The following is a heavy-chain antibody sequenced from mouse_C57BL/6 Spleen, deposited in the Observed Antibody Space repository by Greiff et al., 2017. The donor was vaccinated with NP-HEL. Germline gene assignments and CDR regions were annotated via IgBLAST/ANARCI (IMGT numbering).Heavy chain of an antibody. Sequence: VQLQQSGPGMVKPSQSLSLTCTVTGYSITSGYDWHWIRHFPGNKLEWMGYISYSGSTNYNPSLKSRISITHDTSKKHFFLKLNSVTTEDTATYYCARGGYDRAWFAYWGQGTLVTVSA. J-gene: IGHJ3*01. CDR1: GYSITSGYD. CDR3: ARGGYDRAWFAY. V-gene: IGHV3-1*01. CDR2: ISYSGST. D-gene: IGHD2-2*01.